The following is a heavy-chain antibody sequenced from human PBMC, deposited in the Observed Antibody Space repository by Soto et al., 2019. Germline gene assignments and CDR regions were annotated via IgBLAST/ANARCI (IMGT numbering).Heavy chain of an antibody. J-gene: IGHJ4*02. Sequence: GGSLRLSCAASGFTFSSYWMSWVRQAPGKGLEWVANIKQDGSEKYYVDSVKGRFTISRDNAKNSLYLQMNSLRAEDTAVYYCARDMYSSGWYGGFDYWGQGTRVTVSS. D-gene: IGHD6-19*01. V-gene: IGHV3-7*01. CDR1: GFTFSSYW. CDR3: ARDMYSSGWYGGFDY. CDR2: IKQDGSEK.